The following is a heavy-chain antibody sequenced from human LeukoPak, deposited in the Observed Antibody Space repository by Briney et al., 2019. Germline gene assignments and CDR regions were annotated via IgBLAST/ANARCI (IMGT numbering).Heavy chain of an antibody. V-gene: IGHV3-33*06. CDR3: AKCPGGTSWDYYYMDV. D-gene: IGHD2-2*01. CDR1: GFTFSSYG. Sequence: GGSLRLSCAASGFTFSSYGMHWVRQAPGKGLEWVAVIWYDGSNKYYADSVKGRFTISRDNSKNTLYLQMNSLRAEDTAVYYCAKCPGGTSWDYYYMDVWGKGTTVTVSS. J-gene: IGHJ6*03. CDR2: IWYDGSNK.